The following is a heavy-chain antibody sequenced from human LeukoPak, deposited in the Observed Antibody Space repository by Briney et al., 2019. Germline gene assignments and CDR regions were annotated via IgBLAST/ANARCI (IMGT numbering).Heavy chain of an antibody. V-gene: IGHV1-18*01. J-gene: IGHJ5*02. CDR1: GYTFTSYG. D-gene: IGHD3-9*01. Sequence: AASVKVSCKASGYTFTSYGIGWVRQAPGQGLEWTGWISAYNGNTNYAQKLQGRVTMTTDTSTSTAYMELRSLRSDDTAVYYCAREETSEYYDILTGYYGNWFDPWGQGTLVTVSS. CDR2: ISAYNGNT. CDR3: AREETSEYYDILTGYYGNWFDP.